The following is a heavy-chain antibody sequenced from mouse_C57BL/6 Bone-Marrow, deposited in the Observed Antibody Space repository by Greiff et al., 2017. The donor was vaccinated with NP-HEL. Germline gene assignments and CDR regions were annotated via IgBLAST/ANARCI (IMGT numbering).Heavy chain of an antibody. Sequence: QVQLKESGAELVKPGASVQLSCKASGYTFTNYWMHWVKQRPGRGLEWIGRIDPNSGGTTYNEKFKSKATLTVDKPSSTAYMQFRSLTSEDSAGDYCARYYDGSGYFDYWGQGTTLTVSS. CDR1: GYTFTNYW. D-gene: IGHD1-1*01. J-gene: IGHJ2*01. V-gene: IGHV1-72*01. CDR2: IDPNSGGT. CDR3: ARYYDGSGYFDY.